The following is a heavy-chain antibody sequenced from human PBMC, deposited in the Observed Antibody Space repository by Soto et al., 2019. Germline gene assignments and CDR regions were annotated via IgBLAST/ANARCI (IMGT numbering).Heavy chain of an antibody. CDR2: IYTSGST. D-gene: IGHD2-2*01. J-gene: IGHJ5*02. Sequence: SETLSLTCTVSGGSISSYYWSWIRQPAGKGLEWIGRIYTSGSTNYNPSLKSRVTMSVDTSKNQFSLKLSSVTAADTAVYYCAQVYCYSTSCYEIKTWFDPWGQGTLVTVSS. CDR3: AQVYCYSTSCYEIKTWFDP. V-gene: IGHV4-4*07. CDR1: GGSISSYY.